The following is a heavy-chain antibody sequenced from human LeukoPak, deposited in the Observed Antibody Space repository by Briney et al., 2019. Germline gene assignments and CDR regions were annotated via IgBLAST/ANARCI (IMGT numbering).Heavy chain of an antibody. D-gene: IGHD1-26*01. J-gene: IGHJ6*02. V-gene: IGHV4-4*07. Sequence: SETLSLTCTVSGGSISSYYWSWIRQPAGKGLEWIGRIYTSGSTNYNPSLKSRVTMSVDTSKNQFSLKLSSLTAADTAVYYCARHGMVGAAPELYYYGMDVWGQGTTVTVSS. CDR3: ARHGMVGAAPELYYYGMDV. CDR1: GGSISSYY. CDR2: IYTSGST.